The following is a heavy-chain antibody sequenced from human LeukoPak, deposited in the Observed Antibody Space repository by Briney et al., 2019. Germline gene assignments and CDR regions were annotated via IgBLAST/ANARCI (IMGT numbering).Heavy chain of an antibody. CDR1: GGSISSYY. D-gene: IGHD2-8*01. J-gene: IGHJ4*02. V-gene: IGHV4-59*12. Sequence: NASETLSLTCTVSGGSISSYYWSWIRQPPGKGLEWIGYIYYSGSTNYNPSLKSRVNISADTSKSQFSLNLDSVTAADTAVYYCARSWAGMYYPFYYFDYWGQGSLVTVSS. CDR3: ARSWAGMYYPFYYFDY. CDR2: IYYSGST.